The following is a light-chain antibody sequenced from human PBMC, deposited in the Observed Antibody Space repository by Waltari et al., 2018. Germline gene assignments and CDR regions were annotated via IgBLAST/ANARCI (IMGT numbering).Light chain of an antibody. CDR3: QQYYTTPIT. Sequence: DIVMTQSPDSLAVSLGERATINCKSSQRVLYRSNNQNYLSWYQQRPGQPTKLLIYWASTRASGVPDRFSGSGSGTDFTLTISNLQTEDVAVYYCQQYYTTPITFGQGTRLDIK. V-gene: IGKV4-1*01. J-gene: IGKJ5*01. CDR2: WAS. CDR1: QRVLYRSNNQNY.